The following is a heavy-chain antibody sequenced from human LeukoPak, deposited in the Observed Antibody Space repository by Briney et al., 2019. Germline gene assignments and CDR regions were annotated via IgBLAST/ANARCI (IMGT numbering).Heavy chain of an antibody. CDR1: GFIFSSYA. CDR2: ISYDRSNK. J-gene: IGHJ4*02. D-gene: IGHD2-2*03. V-gene: IGHV3-30*09. Sequence: GGSLRLSCAASGFIFSSYAMHWVRQAPGKGLEWVAVISYDRSNKYYTDSVKGRFAISRVNSKNTLYLQMNSLRGEDTAVYHCASGYCSSTSCFPDYWGQGTLVTVSS. CDR3: ASGYCSSTSCFPDY.